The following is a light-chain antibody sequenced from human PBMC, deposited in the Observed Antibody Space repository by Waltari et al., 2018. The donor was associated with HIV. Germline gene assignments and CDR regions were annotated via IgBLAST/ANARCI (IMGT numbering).Light chain of an antibody. J-gene: IGKJ2*01. CDR2: LGS. V-gene: IGKV2-28*01. CDR3: MQALQIPPT. Sequence: DIVMTQSPLSLSVTTGEPASISCRSSRSLLHSDGYNYLAWYLQKPGQSPQLLIYLGSNRASGVPDRFSGSGSGTAFTLKISRVEAEDVGVYYCMQALQIPPTFGQGTKLEIK. CDR1: RSLLHSDGYNY.